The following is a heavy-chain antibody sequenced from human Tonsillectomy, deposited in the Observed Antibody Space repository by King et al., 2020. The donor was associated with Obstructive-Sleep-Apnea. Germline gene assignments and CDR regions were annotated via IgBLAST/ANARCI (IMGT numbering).Heavy chain of an antibody. Sequence: VQLVESGGGLVQPGGSLRLSCVASGFTFRSYSMNWVRQAPGKGLEWVSHITSDGSTRFYADSVKGRFTISRDNVKNSLYLQMNSLRDEDTAIYYCARLVDEYGDYVNWFFDLWGRGTLVTVSS. D-gene: IGHD4-17*01. V-gene: IGHV3-48*02. CDR1: GFTFRSYS. J-gene: IGHJ2*01. CDR3: ARLVDEYGDYVNWFFDL. CDR2: ITSDGSTR.